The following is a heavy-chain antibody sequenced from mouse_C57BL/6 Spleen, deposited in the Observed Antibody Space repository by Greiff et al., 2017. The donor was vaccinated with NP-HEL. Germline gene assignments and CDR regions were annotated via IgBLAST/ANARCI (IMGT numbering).Heavy chain of an antibody. CDR1: GYTFTSYW. D-gene: IGHD1-1*01. J-gene: IGHJ2*01. CDR2: IDPNSGGT. CDR3: ARDFTTVVANYFDY. V-gene: IGHV1-72*01. Sequence: VQLQQPGAELVKPGASVKLSCKASGYTFTSYWMHWVKQRPGRGLEWIGRIDPNSGGTKYNEKFKSKATLTVDKPYSTAYIHLSSLTSEDSAVYYCARDFTTVVANYFDYWGQGTTLTVSS.